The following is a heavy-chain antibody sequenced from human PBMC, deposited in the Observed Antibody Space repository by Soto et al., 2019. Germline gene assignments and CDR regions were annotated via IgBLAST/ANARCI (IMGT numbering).Heavy chain of an antibody. CDR1: GFTFSSYA. V-gene: IGHV3-23*01. CDR3: AKSSGWYWGYFDY. D-gene: IGHD6-19*01. Sequence: EVQLLESGGGLVQPGGSLRLSCAASGFTFSSYAMSWVRQAPGKGLEWVSAISGSGGSTYYADSVKGRFTISRDNSKNTLYRQMNSLRAEDTAVYYCAKSSGWYWGYFDYWGQGTLVTVCS. CDR2: ISGSGGST. J-gene: IGHJ4*02.